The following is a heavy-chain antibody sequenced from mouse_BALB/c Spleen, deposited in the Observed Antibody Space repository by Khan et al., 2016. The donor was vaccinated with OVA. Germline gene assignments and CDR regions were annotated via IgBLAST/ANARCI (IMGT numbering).Heavy chain of an antibody. CDR2: ISNGGGST. CDR1: GFTFSDYY. D-gene: IGHD2-3*01. Sequence: EVELVESGGGLVQPGGSLKLSCATSGFTFSDYYMYWVRQTPEKRLEWVAHISNGGGSTYYPDTVKGRFTISRDNAKNTLYLQMSRLKSEDTAMYYCARREDGYFYAMDYWGQGTSVTVSS. J-gene: IGHJ4*01. CDR3: ARREDGYFYAMDY. V-gene: IGHV5-12*02.